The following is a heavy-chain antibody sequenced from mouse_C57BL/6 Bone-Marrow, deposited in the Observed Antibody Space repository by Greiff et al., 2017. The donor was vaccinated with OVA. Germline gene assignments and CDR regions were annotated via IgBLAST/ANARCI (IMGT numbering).Heavy chain of an antibody. CDR3: ATPIYYDYDY. V-gene: IGHV1-82*01. J-gene: IGHJ2*01. Sequence: VQGVESGPELVKPGASVKISCKASGYAFSSSWMNWVKQRPGKGLEWIGRIYPGDGDTNYNGKFKGKATLTADKSSSTAYMQLSSLTSEDSAVYFCATPIYYDYDYWGQGTTLTVSS. CDR2: IYPGDGDT. CDR1: GYAFSSSW. D-gene: IGHD2-4*01.